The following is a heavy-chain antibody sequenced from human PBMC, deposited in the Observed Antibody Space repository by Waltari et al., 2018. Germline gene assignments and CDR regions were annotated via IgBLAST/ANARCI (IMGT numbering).Heavy chain of an antibody. CDR2: GYDSEHT. CDR1: GVSVSSGGLC. Sequence: QVLLQEAGAGLVQPSETLCLACAVSGVSVSSGGLCWGWIRRSPGRGLEWIGTGYDSEHTYYIPSCRGRVAISVDPSQDPLSLALNSVTAADTAVDYCARATDAYNIGNSWGQGVLVSVSS. D-gene: IGHD1-1*01. V-gene: IGHV4-39*07. J-gene: IGHJ4*02. CDR3: ARATDAYNIGNS.